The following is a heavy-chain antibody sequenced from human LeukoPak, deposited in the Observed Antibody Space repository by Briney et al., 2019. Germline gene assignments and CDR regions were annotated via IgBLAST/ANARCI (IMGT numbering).Heavy chain of an antibody. CDR2: IYYSGST. J-gene: IGHJ4*02. V-gene: IGHV4-61*08. CDR1: GGSISSGDYY. Sequence: PSETLSLTCTVSGGSISSGDYYWSWIRQPPGKGLEWIGYIYYSGSTYYNPSLKSRVTISVDTSKNQFSLKLSSVTAADTAVYYCARDSSNSWSPILDYWGQGTLVTVSS. D-gene: IGHD2-2*01. CDR3: ARDSSNSWSPILDY.